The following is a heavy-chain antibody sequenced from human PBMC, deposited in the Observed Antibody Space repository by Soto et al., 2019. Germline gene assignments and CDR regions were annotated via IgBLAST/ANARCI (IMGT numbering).Heavy chain of an antibody. CDR2: ISGSGGST. D-gene: IGHD3-3*01. V-gene: IGHV3-23*01. Sequence: GGSLRLSCAASGFTFSSYAMSWVRQAPGKGLEWVSAISGSGGSTYYADSVKGRFTISRDNSKNTMYLQMNSLRAEDTAVYYCAKEGSPSFWSGYCTDYYYYGMDVWGQGTTVTVSS. J-gene: IGHJ6*02. CDR1: GFTFSSYA. CDR3: AKEGSPSFWSGYCTDYYYYGMDV.